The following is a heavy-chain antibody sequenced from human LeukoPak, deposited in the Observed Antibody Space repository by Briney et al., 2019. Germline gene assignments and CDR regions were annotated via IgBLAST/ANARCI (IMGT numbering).Heavy chain of an antibody. J-gene: IGHJ4*02. V-gene: IGHV4-39*01. CDR2: FYTSGRT. CDR1: GGSISTSQY. Sequence: SETLSLTCIDSGGSISTSQYWGWIRQPPGKGLGWIGSFYTSGRTYYNPSLNTRITISVDMSKHQSSLKLTSLTAADTAVYYCTRMPGLGGQGTLVTVSS. CDR3: TRMPGL. D-gene: IGHD2-2*01.